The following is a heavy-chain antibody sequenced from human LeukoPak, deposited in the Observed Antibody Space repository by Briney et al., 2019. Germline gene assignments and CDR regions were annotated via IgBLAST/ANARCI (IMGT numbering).Heavy chain of an antibody. CDR2: IYHSGST. CDR3: ARGGGYARPIGY. J-gene: IGHJ4*02. V-gene: IGHV4-59*01. D-gene: IGHD5-12*01. Sequence: SETLSLTCTLSGGSISTYYWSWIRQPPGKGLEWIGYIYHSGSTNYNPSLKSRVTISVDTSKNQFSLKLSSVTAADTAVYYCARGGGYARPIGYWGQGALVTVSS. CDR1: GGSISTYY.